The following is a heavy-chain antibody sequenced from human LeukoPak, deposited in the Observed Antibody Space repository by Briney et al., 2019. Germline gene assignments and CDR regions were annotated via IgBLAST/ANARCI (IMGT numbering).Heavy chain of an antibody. V-gene: IGHV3-23*01. CDR2: IGGRGGRT. J-gene: IGHJ6*02. CDR3: AKGRIAVAPYYGMDV. Sequence: GGSLRLSCAASGFIFGDYGMNWVRQAPGKGLEWVSGIGGRGGRTYYADSVQGRFTISRDNSNNTVDLQMNSLRAEDTAIYYCAKGRIAVAPYYGMDVWGRGTTVSVSS. CDR1: GFIFGDYG. D-gene: IGHD6-19*01.